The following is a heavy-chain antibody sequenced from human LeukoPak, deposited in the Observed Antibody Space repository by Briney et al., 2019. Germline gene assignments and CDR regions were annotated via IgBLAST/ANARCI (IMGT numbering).Heavy chain of an antibody. Sequence: ASVKVSCKASGYTFTSYEINWVRQATGQGLEWMGWMNPNSGKTGYAERFQGRVTMTRNTSISTAYMELSSLRSDDSAVYYCARGGYYYYYMDVWGKGTTVTVSS. CDR3: ARGGYYYYYMDV. CDR1: GYTFTSYE. J-gene: IGHJ6*03. CDR2: MNPNSGKT. V-gene: IGHV1-8*01.